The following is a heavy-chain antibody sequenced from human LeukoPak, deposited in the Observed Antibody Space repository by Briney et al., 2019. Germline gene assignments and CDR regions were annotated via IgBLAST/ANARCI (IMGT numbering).Heavy chain of an antibody. Sequence: GGSLRLSCAASGFTFSSYSMNWVRQAPGKGLEWVSSISSSSSYIYYPDSVKGRFTISRDNAKNSLYLQMNSLRAEDTAVDYCARDDDYVWGSYRQFDYWGQGTLVTVSS. CDR2: ISSSSSYI. CDR1: GFTFSSYS. CDR3: ARDDDYVWGSYRQFDY. V-gene: IGHV3-21*01. D-gene: IGHD3-16*02. J-gene: IGHJ4*02.